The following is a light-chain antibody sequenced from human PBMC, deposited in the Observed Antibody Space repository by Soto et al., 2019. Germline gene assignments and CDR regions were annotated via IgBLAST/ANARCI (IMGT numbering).Light chain of an antibody. CDR2: EVT. CDR3: SSYTSTNPYV. V-gene: IGLV2-14*01. CDR1: SSDVGGYNY. J-gene: IGLJ1*01. Sequence: QSVLTQPASVSGSPGQSITISCTGTSSDVGGYNYVCWYQHHPGKAPKLIIFEVTNRPSGVSNRFSGSKPGNTASLTISGLQPADEANYYCSSYTSTNPYVFGSGTKVTVL.